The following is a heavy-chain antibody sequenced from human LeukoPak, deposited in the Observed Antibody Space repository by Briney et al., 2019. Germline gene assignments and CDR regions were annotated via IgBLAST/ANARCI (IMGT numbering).Heavy chain of an antibody. V-gene: IGHV1-18*01. CDR1: GYTFTSYG. D-gene: IGHD3-22*01. CDR2: ISAYNGNT. J-gene: IGHJ4*02. Sequence: GASVKVSCKASGYTFTSYGISWVRQAPGQGLEWMGWISAYNGNTNYAQKLQGRVTMTTDTSTSTAYMELRSLRSDDTAVYYCARVGDYYDSSGYSYFDYWGQGTLVTVSS. CDR3: ARVGDYYDSSGYSYFDY.